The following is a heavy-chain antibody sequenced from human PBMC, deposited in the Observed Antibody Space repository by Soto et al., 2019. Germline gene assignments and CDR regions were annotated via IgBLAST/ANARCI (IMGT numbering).Heavy chain of an antibody. CDR3: ARAPYDILTGYPDYLDY. V-gene: IGHV4-59*01. CDR2: IYYSGST. D-gene: IGHD3-9*01. CDR1: GGXISSYY. J-gene: IGHJ4*02. Sequence: SETLSLTCTVSGGXISSYYWSWIRQPPGKGLEWIGYIYYSGSTNYNPSLKSRVTISVDTSKNQFSLKLSSVTAADTAVYYCARAPYDILTGYPDYLDYWGQGTLVTVSS.